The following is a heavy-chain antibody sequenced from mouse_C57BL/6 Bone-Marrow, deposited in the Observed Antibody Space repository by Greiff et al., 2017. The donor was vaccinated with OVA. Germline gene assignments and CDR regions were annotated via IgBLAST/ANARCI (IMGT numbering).Heavy chain of an antibody. V-gene: IGHV1-81*01. CDR2: IYPSSGNT. Sequence: QVQLQQPGAELARPGASVKLSCKASGYTFTSYGISWVKQRTGQGLEWIGEIYPSSGNTYYNEKFKGKATLTEDKSSSTAYMELRSLTSEDSAVYFCARAAYTTGAMDYWGQGTLVTVSS. J-gene: IGHJ4*01. CDR3: ARAAYTTGAMDY. D-gene: IGHD1-1*01. CDR1: GYTFTSYG.